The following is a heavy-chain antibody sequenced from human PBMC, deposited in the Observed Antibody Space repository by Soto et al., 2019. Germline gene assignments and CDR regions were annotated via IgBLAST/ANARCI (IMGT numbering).Heavy chain of an antibody. CDR3: ARSYDSSGYFDY. Sequence: GASVKVSCKASGGTVSSYAISWVRQAPGQGLEWMGGIIPIFGTANYAQKFQGRVTITADESTSTAYMELGSLRSEDTAVYYCARSYDSSGYFDYWGQGTLVTVSS. V-gene: IGHV1-69*13. D-gene: IGHD3-22*01. CDR2: IIPIFGTA. CDR1: GGTVSSYA. J-gene: IGHJ4*02.